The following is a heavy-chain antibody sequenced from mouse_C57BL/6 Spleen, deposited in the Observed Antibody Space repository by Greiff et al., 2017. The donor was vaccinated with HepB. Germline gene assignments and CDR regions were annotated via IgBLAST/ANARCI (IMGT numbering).Heavy chain of an antibody. J-gene: IGHJ1*03. V-gene: IGHV10-1*01. Sequence: DVKLVESGGGLVQPKGSLKLSCAASGFSFNTYAMNWVRQAPGKGLEWVARIRSKSNNYATYYADSVKDRFTISRDDSESMLYLQMNNLKTEDTAMYYCVRHGRWYFDVWGTGTTVTVSS. CDR1: GFSFNTYA. CDR3: VRHGRWYFDV. CDR2: IRSKSNNYAT.